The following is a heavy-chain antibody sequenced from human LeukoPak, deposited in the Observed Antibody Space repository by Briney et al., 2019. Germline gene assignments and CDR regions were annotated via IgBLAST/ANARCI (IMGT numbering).Heavy chain of an antibody. V-gene: IGHV1-18*01. D-gene: IGHD2-15*01. CDR3: ARDRAVVVAATDY. Sequence: ASVKVSCKASGYTFTTYGISWVRQAPGQGLEWMGWISPYNGNTNYAQNLQGRATMTTDTSTSTAYMELRSLRSDDTAVYYCARDRAVVVAATDYWGQGTLVTVSS. J-gene: IGHJ4*02. CDR2: ISPYNGNT. CDR1: GYTFTTYG.